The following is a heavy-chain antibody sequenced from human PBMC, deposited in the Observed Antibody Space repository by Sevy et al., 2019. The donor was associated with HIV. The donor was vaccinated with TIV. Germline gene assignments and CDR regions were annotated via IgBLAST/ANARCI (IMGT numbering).Heavy chain of an antibody. CDR2: MSGSGGDT. CDR1: GFTFRTYA. J-gene: IGHJ4*02. Sequence: GGSLRLSCAASGFTFRTYAMTWVRHAPGKGLEWVSVMSGSGGDTYYADSVKGRFTISIDNSNNTLYLQMNSLRAEDTAVYYCAKDRVSGTYYTGDFDYWGQGTLVTVSS. V-gene: IGHV3-23*01. D-gene: IGHD3-10*01. CDR3: AKDRVSGTYYTGDFDY.